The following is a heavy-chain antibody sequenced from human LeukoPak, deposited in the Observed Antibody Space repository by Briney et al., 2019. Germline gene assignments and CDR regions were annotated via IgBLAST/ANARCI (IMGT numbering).Heavy chain of an antibody. Sequence: GASVKVSCKASGYTFTSYGISWVRQAPGQGLEWMGWINPNSGSTNYAQKFQGRVTMTRDTSISTAYMELSRLRSDDTAVYYCARDPGGTGTITGDDYWGQGTLVTVSS. J-gene: IGHJ4*02. CDR3: ARDPGGTGTITGDDY. D-gene: IGHD1-1*01. V-gene: IGHV1-2*02. CDR1: GYTFTSYG. CDR2: INPNSGST.